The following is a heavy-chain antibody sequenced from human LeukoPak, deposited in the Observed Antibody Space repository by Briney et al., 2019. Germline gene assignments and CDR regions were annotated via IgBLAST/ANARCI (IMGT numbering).Heavy chain of an antibody. V-gene: IGHV3-30-3*01. D-gene: IGHD3-16*01. CDR3: ARTGDGDY. CDR2: ISYDGSNK. J-gene: IGHJ4*02. CDR1: GFTFSSYA. Sequence: PGRSLRLSCAASGFTFSSYAMHWVRQAPGKGLEWVAVISYDGSNKYYADSVKGRFTISRDNSKNTLYLQMNSLRAEDTAMYYCARTGDGDYWGQGTLVTVSS.